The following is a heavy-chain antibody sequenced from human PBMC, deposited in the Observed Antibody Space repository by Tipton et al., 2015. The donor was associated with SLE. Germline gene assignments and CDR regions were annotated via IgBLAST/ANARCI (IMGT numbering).Heavy chain of an antibody. Sequence: TLSLTCAVYGGSFSNNYWWGWVRQPPGKGLEWIGEINHRGSTNYNPSLKSRVTISIDTSKNQFSLKLSSVTAADTAVYYCARDFKGIVADYFDYWGQGTLVTVSS. CDR1: GGSFSNNY. D-gene: IGHD1-26*01. V-gene: IGHV4-34*01. CDR3: ARDFKGIVADYFDY. CDR2: INHRGST. J-gene: IGHJ4*02.